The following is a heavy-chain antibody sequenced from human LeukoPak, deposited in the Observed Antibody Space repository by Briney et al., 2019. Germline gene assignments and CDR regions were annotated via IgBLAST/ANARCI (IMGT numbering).Heavy chain of an antibody. V-gene: IGHV3-30*18. J-gene: IGHJ4*02. Sequence: GGSLRLSCAASGFTFSSYGMHWVRQAPGKGLEWVAVISYDGSNKYYADSVKGRFTISRDNSKNTLYLQMNSLRAEDTAVYYCAKESGHLIAAAGWADYWGQGTLVTVSS. CDR2: ISYDGSNK. CDR3: AKESGHLIAAAGWADY. CDR1: GFTFSSYG. D-gene: IGHD6-13*01.